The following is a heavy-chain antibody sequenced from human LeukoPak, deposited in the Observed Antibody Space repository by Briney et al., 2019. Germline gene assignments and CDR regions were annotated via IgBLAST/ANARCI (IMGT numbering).Heavy chain of an antibody. D-gene: IGHD2-2*01. J-gene: IGHJ4*02. V-gene: IGHV1-18*01. CDR2: ISAYNGYT. CDR1: GYTSTNFG. Sequence: GASVKVSCKGYGYTSTNFGITWVRQAPGQGLEWMGWISAYNGYTNYAQKLQGRVTMTTETSTSTVYMELRSLRFDDTAVYYCARDEGIVIVPGTHDYWGQGTLVTVSS. CDR3: ARDEGIVIVPGTHDY.